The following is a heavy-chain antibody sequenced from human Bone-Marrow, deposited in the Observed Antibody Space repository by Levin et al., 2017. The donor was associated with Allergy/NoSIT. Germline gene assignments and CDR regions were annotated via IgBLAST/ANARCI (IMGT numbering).Heavy chain of an antibody. V-gene: IGHV3-11*01. D-gene: IGHD3-22*01. CDR3: ARDLSSGPDY. CDR2: MSPSGSTI. J-gene: IGHJ4*02. Sequence: GESLKISCAASGFTFNDYYMSWIRQAPGKGLEWVSYMSPSGSTIKYADSVRGRFTISRDNAKNSLSLQMNSLRAEDTAVYYCARDLSSGPDYWGQGTLVTVSS. CDR1: GFTFNDYY.